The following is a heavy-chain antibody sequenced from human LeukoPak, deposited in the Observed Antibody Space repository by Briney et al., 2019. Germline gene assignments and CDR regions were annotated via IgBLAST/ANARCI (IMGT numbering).Heavy chain of an antibody. CDR2: ISYDGSNK. J-gene: IGHJ6*02. CDR3: AKSDCSSTSCYFPYYYYGMDV. Sequence: PGRSLRLSCAASGFTFSSYGMHWVRQAPGKGLEWVAVISYDGSNKNYADSVKGRFTISRDNSKNTLYLQMNSLRAEDTAVYYCAKSDCSSTSCYFPYYYYGMDVWGQGTTVTVSS. CDR1: GFTFSSYG. V-gene: IGHV3-30*18. D-gene: IGHD2-2*01.